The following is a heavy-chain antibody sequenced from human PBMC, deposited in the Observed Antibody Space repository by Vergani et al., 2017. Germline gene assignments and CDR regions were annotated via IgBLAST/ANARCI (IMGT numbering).Heavy chain of an antibody. CDR2: SHYRGST. V-gene: IGHV4-59*01. CDR1: GGSISSYY. Sequence: QVQLQESGPGLVKPSETLSLTCTVSGGSISSYYWSWIRQPPGKGLEWIGYSHYRGSTNYNPSLNRRFTISLDTSKSQFSLKLSSVTAADTAVYYCSRGRGYSSGWYVYWGRGTLVTVSS. CDR3: SRGRGYSSGWYVY. D-gene: IGHD6-19*01. J-gene: IGHJ4*02.